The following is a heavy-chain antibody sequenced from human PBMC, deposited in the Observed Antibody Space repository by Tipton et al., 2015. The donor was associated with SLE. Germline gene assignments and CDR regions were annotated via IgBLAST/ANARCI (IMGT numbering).Heavy chain of an antibody. V-gene: IGHV4-39*07. Sequence: TLSLTCTVSGGSISSYYWGWIRQPPGKGLEWIGSIYYSGSTYYNPSLKSRVTMSVDTSKNQFSLNLSSVTAADTAVYYCATGRRIVGAVFDYWGQGTLVTVSS. J-gene: IGHJ4*02. CDR2: IYYSGST. D-gene: IGHD1-26*01. CDR3: ATGRRIVGAVFDY. CDR1: GGSISSYY.